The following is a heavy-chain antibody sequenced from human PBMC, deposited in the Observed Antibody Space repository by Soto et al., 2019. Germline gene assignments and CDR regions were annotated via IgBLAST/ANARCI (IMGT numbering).Heavy chain of an antibody. V-gene: IGHV1-18*01. Sequence: QVHLVQPGAEVKKPGASVKVSCQASGYAFTTYGITWVRQAPGQGLEWMGWISAHNGNTNYAQKLQGRVTVTRDTSTITAYMELRSLRSDDTALYYCARGRYGDYWGQGALVTVSS. CDR1: GYAFTTYG. J-gene: IGHJ4*02. D-gene: IGHD1-1*01. CDR2: ISAHNGNT. CDR3: ARGRYGDY.